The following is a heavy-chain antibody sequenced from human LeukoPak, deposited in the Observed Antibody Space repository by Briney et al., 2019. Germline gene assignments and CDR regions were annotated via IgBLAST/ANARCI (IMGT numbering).Heavy chain of an antibody. V-gene: IGHV1-69*05. CDR3: ARGPLGVVPAAIRERSLEGYYYYMDV. CDR1: GGTFSSYA. J-gene: IGHJ6*03. Sequence: ASVKVSCKASGGTFSSYAISWVRQAPGQGLEWMGGIIPIFGTANYAQKFQGRVTITTDESTSTAYMELSSLRSEDTAVYYCARGPLGVVPAAIRERSLEGYYYYMDVWGKGTTVTVSS. D-gene: IGHD2-2*02. CDR2: IIPIFGTA.